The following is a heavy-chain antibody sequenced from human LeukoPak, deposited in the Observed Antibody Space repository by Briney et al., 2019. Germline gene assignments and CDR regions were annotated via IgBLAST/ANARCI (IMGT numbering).Heavy chain of an antibody. CDR2: IIPIFGTA. CDR3: ARRYFDWLSRFDP. V-gene: IGHV1-69*13. CDR1: GGTFSSYA. J-gene: IGHJ5*02. Sequence: SVKVSCKASGGTFSSYAISWVRQAPGQGLEWMGGIIPIFGTANYAQKFQGRVTITADESTSTAYMELSSLRSEDTAVYYCARRYFDWLSRFDPWGQGTLVTVSS. D-gene: IGHD3-9*01.